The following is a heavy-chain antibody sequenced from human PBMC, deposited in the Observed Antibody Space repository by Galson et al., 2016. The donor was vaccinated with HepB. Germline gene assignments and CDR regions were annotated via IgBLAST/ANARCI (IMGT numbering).Heavy chain of an antibody. J-gene: IGHJ5*02. CDR1: GDSLTRSIYY. D-gene: IGHD6-19*01. CDR3: ARHEASGWPTICDA. CDR2: IYFAGTT. V-gene: IGHV4-39*01. Sequence: SETLSLTCSVSGDSLTRSIYYWAWIRQPPGKGLEWVGSIYFAGTTYDSPTLKSRVTMSVDTSANQFSLKMTSVTAADTAVYFCARHEASGWPTICDAWGRGILVTVSS.